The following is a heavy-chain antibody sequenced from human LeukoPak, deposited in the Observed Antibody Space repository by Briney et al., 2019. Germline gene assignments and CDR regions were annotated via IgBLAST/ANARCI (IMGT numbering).Heavy chain of an antibody. D-gene: IGHD6-13*01. J-gene: IGHJ6*03. CDR2: IIPIFGTA. V-gene: IGHV1-69*06. CDR3: ARVVGLTGYSSTWYSGYYYYMDV. CDR1: GGTFSSYA. Sequence: SVKVSCKASGGTFSSYAISWVRQAPGQGLEWMGGIIPIFGTANYAQKFQDRVTITADKSTSTAYMELSSLRSEDTAVYYCARVVGLTGYSSTWYSGYYYYMDVWGKGTTVTISS.